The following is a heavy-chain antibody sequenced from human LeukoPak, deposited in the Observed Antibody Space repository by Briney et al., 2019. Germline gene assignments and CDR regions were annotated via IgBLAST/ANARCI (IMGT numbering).Heavy chain of an antibody. CDR3: ARDSGGLDGSGSPKFDP. D-gene: IGHD3-10*01. CDR2: INHSGST. J-gene: IGHJ5*02. CDR1: GGSFSGYY. Sequence: PSETLSLTCAVYGGSFSGYYWSWIRQPPGKGLEWIGEINHSGSTNYNPSLKSRVTISVDTSKNQFSLKLSSVTAADTAVYYCARDSGGLDGSGSPKFDPWGQGTLVTVSS. V-gene: IGHV4-34*01.